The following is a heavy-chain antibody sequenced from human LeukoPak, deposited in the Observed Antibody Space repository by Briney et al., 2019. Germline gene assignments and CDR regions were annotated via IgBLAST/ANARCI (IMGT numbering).Heavy chain of an antibody. CDR2: INPDSGGT. D-gene: IGHD2-2*01. CDR3: ARVASTSPPY. J-gene: IGHJ4*02. CDR1: GYTFTGYY. V-gene: IGHV1-2*02. Sequence: ASVKVSCKASGYTFTGYYMHWVRQAPGQGLEWMGWINPDSGGTNFAENFQGRVTLTRDTSANTAYMELSRLRFDDTAVYYCARVASTSPPYWGQGTLVTVSS.